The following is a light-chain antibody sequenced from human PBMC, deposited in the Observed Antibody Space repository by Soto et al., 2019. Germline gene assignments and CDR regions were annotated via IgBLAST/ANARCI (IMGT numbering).Light chain of an antibody. CDR3: QQYNNWPPIT. J-gene: IGKJ5*01. Sequence: EIVITQSPATPSLSSGERATLSCRASQSVRSNLAWYQQKPGQAPRLLIYGASTRATAIPARFSGSGSGTEFTLTISSLQSEDFAVYYCQQYNNWPPITFGQGTRLEIK. V-gene: IGKV3-15*01. CDR1: QSVRSN. CDR2: GAS.